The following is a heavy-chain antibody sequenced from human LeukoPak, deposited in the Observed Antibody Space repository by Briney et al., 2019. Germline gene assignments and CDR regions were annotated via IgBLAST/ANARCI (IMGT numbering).Heavy chain of an antibody. V-gene: IGHV3-66*01. D-gene: IGHD5-12*01. J-gene: IGHJ4*02. CDR1: GFIVSNYY. Sequence: GGSLRLSCAASGFIVSNYYMNWVRQAPGKGLEWVSIIYSGGGTYYADSVEGRFTISRDNSKNTLYLEMNTLRAEDTAVYYCARGGYGGHDSDYWGQGTLVSVSS. CDR2: IYSGGGT. CDR3: ARGGYGGHDSDY.